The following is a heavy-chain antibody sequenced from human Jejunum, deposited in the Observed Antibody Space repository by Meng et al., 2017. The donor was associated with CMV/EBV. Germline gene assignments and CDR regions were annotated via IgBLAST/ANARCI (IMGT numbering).Heavy chain of an antibody. CDR1: GGSISSSNYY. CDR3: AIRPLSWFDP. J-gene: IGHJ5*02. CDR2: ISYRGTT. V-gene: IGHV4-39*07. Sequence: QLQPQRSGPGPVKPSDPLSLTCTVSGGSISSSNYYWDWIRQPPGKGLEWIGSISYRGTTYYSPSLKSRITISLDTSNNQFSLRLTSVTAADSAVYYCAIRPLSWFDPWGQGTLVTVSS.